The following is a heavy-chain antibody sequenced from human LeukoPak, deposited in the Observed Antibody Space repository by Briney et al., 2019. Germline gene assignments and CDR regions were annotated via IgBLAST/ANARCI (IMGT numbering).Heavy chain of an antibody. V-gene: IGHV4-59*08. CDR1: GGSISSYY. D-gene: IGHD2-15*01. CDR2: IYYSGST. J-gene: IGHJ4*02. Sequence: PSETLSLTCTVSGGSISSYYWSWIRQPPGKGLEWIGYIYYSGSTNYNPSLKSRVTISVDTSKNQFSLKLSSVTAADTAVYYCARGVEDIVVVVAATPGAYFDYWGQGTLVTVSS. CDR3: ARGVEDIVVVVAATPGAYFDY.